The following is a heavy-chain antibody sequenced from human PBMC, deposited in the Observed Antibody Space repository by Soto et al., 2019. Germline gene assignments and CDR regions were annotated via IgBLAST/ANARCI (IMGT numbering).Heavy chain of an antibody. V-gene: IGHV4-4*02. CDR3: ARPYSSSWYYYGMDV. CDR2: IYHSGST. Sequence: QVQLQESGPGLVKPSGTLSLTCAVSGGSISSSNWWSWVRQPPGKGLEWIGEIYHSGSTNYNPSLKSRVTTSVAKSKTPFSPQLSSVTAAAPAVYYCARPYSSSWYYYGMDVCGQGTTVTVSS. CDR1: GGSISSSNW. D-gene: IGHD6-13*01. J-gene: IGHJ6*02.